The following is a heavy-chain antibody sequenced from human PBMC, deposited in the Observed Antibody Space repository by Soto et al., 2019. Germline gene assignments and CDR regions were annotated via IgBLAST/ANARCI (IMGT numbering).Heavy chain of an antibody. CDR1: SVSINCCF. V-gene: IGHV4-59*12. Sequence: SETLSLTCTVSSVSINCCFCGWFRQPPGKGLEWIGYVYYSGSTNYCPSLKSRVTISVDTSKNQFSLMLSSVTAADTAVYYCARLPGPWGQGTLVTVS. CDR2: VYYSGST. J-gene: IGHJ5*02. CDR3: ARLPGP.